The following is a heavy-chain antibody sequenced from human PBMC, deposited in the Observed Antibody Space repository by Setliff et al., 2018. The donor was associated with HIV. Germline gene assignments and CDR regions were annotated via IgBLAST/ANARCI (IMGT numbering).Heavy chain of an antibody. J-gene: IGHJ4*02. Sequence: GESLKISCAASGFTFSNAWMIWVRQAPGKGLEWAGRVKSKADGGTIDYAAPVKGRFTISRDDSKNTLYLQMNSLTTDDTAVYFCVTGSQLPMDYWGQGTLVTVS. CDR2: VKSKADGGTI. V-gene: IGHV3-15*01. D-gene: IGHD1-26*01. CDR3: VTGSQLPMDY. CDR1: GFTFSNAW.